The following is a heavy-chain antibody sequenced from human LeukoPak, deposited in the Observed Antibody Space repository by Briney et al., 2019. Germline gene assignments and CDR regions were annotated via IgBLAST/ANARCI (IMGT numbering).Heavy chain of an antibody. Sequence: SETLSLTCTVSGGSISSYYWSWIRQPPGKGLEWIGYIYYSGSTNYNPSLKSRVTISVDTSKNQFSLKLSSVTAADTAVYYCAREYGSGYCDYWGQGTLVTVSS. V-gene: IGHV4-59*01. D-gene: IGHD3-10*01. CDR2: IYYSGST. CDR3: AREYGSGYCDY. CDR1: GGSISSYY. J-gene: IGHJ4*02.